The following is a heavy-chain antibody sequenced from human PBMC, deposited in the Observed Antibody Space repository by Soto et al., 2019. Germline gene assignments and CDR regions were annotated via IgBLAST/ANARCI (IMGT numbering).Heavy chain of an antibody. J-gene: IGHJ5*02. CDR3: LDSDILTGYYP. CDR1: GFTFSSYW. Sequence: GGSLRLSCAASGFTFSSYWISWVRQAPWKGLEWVANIKQDGSEKYYVDSVKGRFNISRDNAKNSLYLQMNSLRAEDTAVYYCLDSDILTGYYPWGQRTLVPVSS. V-gene: IGHV3-7*01. D-gene: IGHD3-9*01. CDR2: IKQDGSEK.